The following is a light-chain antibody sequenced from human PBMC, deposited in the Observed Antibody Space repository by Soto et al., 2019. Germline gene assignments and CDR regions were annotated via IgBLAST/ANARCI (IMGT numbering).Light chain of an antibody. J-gene: IGKJ1*01. V-gene: IGKV3-20*01. CDR1: QSVSSSY. CDR2: GAS. Sequence: EIVLTQSPGTLSLSPGEGATLSCRASQSVSSSYLAWYQQKPGQAPRLLIYGASSRATGIPDRFSGSGSGTDFTLSISRLEPEDFAVYYCQHYGNSPWTFDQGTKVEFK. CDR3: QHYGNSPWT.